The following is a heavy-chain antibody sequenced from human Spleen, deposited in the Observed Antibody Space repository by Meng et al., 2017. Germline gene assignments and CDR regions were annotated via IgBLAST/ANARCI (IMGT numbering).Heavy chain of an antibody. V-gene: IGHV3-53*02. CDR2: IYSGGST. Sequence: EGAWVENGGGLIRPGGSLRLSCAASGFTVSSNYMSWVRQAPGKGLEWVSVIYSGGSTYYADSVKGRFTISRDNSKNTLYLQMNSLRAEDTAVYYCARVRFGEFDYWGQGTLVTVSS. J-gene: IGHJ4*02. D-gene: IGHD3-10*01. CDR1: GFTVSSNY. CDR3: ARVRFGEFDY.